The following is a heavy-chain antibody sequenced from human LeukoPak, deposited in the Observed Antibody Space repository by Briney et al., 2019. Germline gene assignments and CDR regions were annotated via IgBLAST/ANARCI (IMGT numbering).Heavy chain of an antibody. D-gene: IGHD3-16*02. Sequence: PGGSLRLSCAASGFTFSSYSMHWVRQAPGKGLEYVSTISSNGGSTYYANSVKGRFTISRDNSKNTLYLQMGSLRAEDMAVYYCAREREDYDYVWGSYRYAFDIWGQGTMVTVSS. V-gene: IGHV3-64*01. CDR2: ISSNGGST. J-gene: IGHJ3*02. CDR3: AREREDYDYVWGSYRYAFDI. CDR1: GFTFSSYS.